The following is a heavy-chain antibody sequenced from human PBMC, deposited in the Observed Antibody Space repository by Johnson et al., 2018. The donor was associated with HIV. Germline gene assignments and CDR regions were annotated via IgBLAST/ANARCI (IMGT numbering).Heavy chain of an antibody. J-gene: IGHJ3*02. V-gene: IGHV3-66*04. CDR1: GFTVSSNY. CDR3: ARPSTSHAFDI. Sequence: VQLVESGGGLVQPGGSLRLSCAASGFTVSSNYMSWVRQAPGKGLEWVSVIYSGGSTYSADSVKGRFTISRDNSKNTRYLQMNSLRAEDTAVYYCARPSTSHAFDIWGQGTMVTVSS. CDR2: IYSGGST.